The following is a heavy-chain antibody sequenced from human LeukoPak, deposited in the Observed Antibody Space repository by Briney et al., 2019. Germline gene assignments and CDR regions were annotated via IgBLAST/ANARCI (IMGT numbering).Heavy chain of an antibody. D-gene: IGHD6-13*01. V-gene: IGHV3-53*01. CDR2: IYSGGST. CDR1: GFTVSSNY. CDR3: ARGGGMFGGRAAAVHPHHDAFDI. J-gene: IGHJ3*02. Sequence: PGGSLRLSCAASGFTVSSNYMSWVRQAPGKGLEWVSVIYSGGSTYYADSVKGRFTISRDNSKNTLYLQMNSLRAEDTAVYYCARGGGMFGGRAAAVHPHHDAFDIWGQGTMVTVSS.